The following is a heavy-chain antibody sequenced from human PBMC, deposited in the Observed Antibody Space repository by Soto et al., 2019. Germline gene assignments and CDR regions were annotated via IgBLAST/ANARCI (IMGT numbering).Heavy chain of an antibody. Sequence: QVQLQESGPGLVKPSQTLSITCTVSGGSISGGGYYWSWIRQPPGKGLEWLGYISDSGSTYYNPSLESRIAMSLDTSKNQLSLKLTSVTAADRAVYHCASAPSFFDFWGQGTLVTVSS. CDR3: ASAPSFFDF. CDR1: GGSISGGGYY. D-gene: IGHD3-16*02. V-gene: IGHV4-30-4*01. J-gene: IGHJ4*02. CDR2: ISDSGST.